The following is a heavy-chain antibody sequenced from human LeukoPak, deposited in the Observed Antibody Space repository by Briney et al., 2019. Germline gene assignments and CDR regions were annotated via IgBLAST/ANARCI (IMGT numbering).Heavy chain of an antibody. V-gene: IGHV3-30-3*01. CDR2: ISYDGSNK. J-gene: IGHJ4*02. D-gene: IGHD6-19*01. CDR1: GFTFSSYA. Sequence: GGSLRLSCAASGFTFSSYAMHWVRQAPGKGLEWVAVISYDGSNKYYADSVKGRFTIPRDNSKNTLYLQMNSLRAEDTAVYYCARSLVAVAGIDYWGQGTLVTVSS. CDR3: ARSLVAVAGIDY.